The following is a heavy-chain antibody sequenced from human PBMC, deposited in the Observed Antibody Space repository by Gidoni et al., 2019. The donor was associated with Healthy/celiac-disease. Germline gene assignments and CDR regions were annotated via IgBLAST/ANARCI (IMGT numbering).Heavy chain of an antibody. CDR3: ASSVAGLYYFDY. J-gene: IGHJ4*02. V-gene: IGHV4-39*01. CDR1: GGSISSSSYY. CDR2: IYYSGST. Sequence: QLQLQESGPGLVKPSETLSLPCTVSGGSISSSSYYWGWIRQPQGTGLEWIGSIYYSGSTYYNPSLKSRVTISVDTSKNQFSLKLSSVTAADTAVYYCASSVAGLYYFDYWGQGTLVTVSS. D-gene: IGHD6-19*01.